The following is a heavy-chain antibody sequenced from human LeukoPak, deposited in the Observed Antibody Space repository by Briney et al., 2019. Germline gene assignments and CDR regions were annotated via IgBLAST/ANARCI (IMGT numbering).Heavy chain of an antibody. CDR1: GFSFNVYA. CDR3: TLITELGLDAFDI. J-gene: IGHJ3*02. CDR2: ISGSGSSI. V-gene: IGHV3-23*01. Sequence: GGSLRLSCAASGFSFNVYAMSWVRQAPGRRLEWISIISGSGSSIYYANSVKGRFTISRDNSKNTVYLQMNSLRAEDTAVYYCTLITELGLDAFDIWGQGTMVTVSS. D-gene: IGHD3-16*01.